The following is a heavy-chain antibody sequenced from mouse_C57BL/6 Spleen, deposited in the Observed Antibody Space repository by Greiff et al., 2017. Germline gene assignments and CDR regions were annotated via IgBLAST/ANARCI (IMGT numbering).Heavy chain of an antibody. D-gene: IGHD1-1*01. V-gene: IGHV1-52*01. J-gene: IGHJ1*03. CDR1: GYTFTSYW. CDR2: IDPSDSET. Sequence: VQLQQPGAELVRPGSSVKLSCKASGYTFTSYWMHWVKQRPIQGLEWIGNIDPSDSETHYNQKFKDKATLTVDKSSSTAYMQLSSLTADDSAVYYCARSGSSTGYFDVWGTGTTVTVSS. CDR3: ARSGSSTGYFDV.